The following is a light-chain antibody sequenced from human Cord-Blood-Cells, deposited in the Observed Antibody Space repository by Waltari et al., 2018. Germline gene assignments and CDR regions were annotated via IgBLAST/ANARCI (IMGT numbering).Light chain of an antibody. CDR3: QQYNSYLWT. V-gene: IGKV1-5*01. Sequence: DIQMTQSPSTLSESVGDRVTITCRASQSISSWLAWYQQNPGKAPKLLIYDASSLESGVPSRFSGSGSGTEFTLTISSLQPDDFATYYCQQYNSYLWTFGQGTKVEIK. CDR1: QSISSW. CDR2: DAS. J-gene: IGKJ1*01.